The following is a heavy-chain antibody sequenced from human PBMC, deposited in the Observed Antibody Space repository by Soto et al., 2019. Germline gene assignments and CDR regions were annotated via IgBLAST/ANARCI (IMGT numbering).Heavy chain of an antibody. J-gene: IGHJ3*02. V-gene: IGHV4-31*03. D-gene: IGHD5-12*01. Sequence: SETLSLTCTVSGGSISSGGYYWSWIRQHPGKGLEWIGYIYYSGSTYYNPSLKSRVTISVDTSKNQFSLRLSSVTAADTAVYYCARVGIDIGATHAFEIGGQGKMVTVPS. CDR2: IYYSGST. CDR1: GGSISSGGYY. CDR3: ARVGIDIGATHAFEI.